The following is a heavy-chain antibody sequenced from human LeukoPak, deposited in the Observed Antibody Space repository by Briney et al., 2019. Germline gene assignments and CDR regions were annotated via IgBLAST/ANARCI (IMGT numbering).Heavy chain of an antibody. CDR2: INPSGGST. Sequence: GASVKVSCKASGYTFTSYYMHWVRQAPGQGLEWMGIINPSGGSTSYAQKFQGRVTMTRDTSTSTVYMELSSLRSEDTAVYYCARPVQSPTYDFWSGLGFDPWGQGTLVTVSS. CDR3: ARPVQSPTYDFWSGLGFDP. V-gene: IGHV1-46*01. CDR1: GYTFTSYY. D-gene: IGHD3-3*01. J-gene: IGHJ5*02.